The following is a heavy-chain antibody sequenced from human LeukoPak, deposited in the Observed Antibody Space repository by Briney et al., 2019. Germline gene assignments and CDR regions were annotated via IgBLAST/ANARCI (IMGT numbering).Heavy chain of an antibody. D-gene: IGHD3-22*01. CDR3: ATGVPDYYDSSGYYFDY. CDR2: FDPEDGET. CDR1: GYTFTNYG. Sequence: ASVKVSCKASGYTFTNYGINWVRQAPGKGLEWMGGFDPEDGETIYAQKFQGRVTMTEDTSTDTAYMELSSLRSEDTAVYYCATGVPDYYDSSGYYFDYWGQGTLVTVSS. J-gene: IGHJ4*02. V-gene: IGHV1-24*01.